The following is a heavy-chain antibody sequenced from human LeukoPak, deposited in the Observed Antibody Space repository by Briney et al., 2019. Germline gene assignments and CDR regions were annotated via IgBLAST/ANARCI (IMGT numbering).Heavy chain of an antibody. V-gene: IGHV4-61*02. Sequence: SQTLSLTCTVSGGSICSGSYYWSWIRQPAGKGLEWIGRIYTSGSTNYNPSLKSRVTISVDTSKNQFSLKLSSVTAADTAVYYCARDQAFGGEWLLGAFDIWGQGAMVTVSS. CDR3: ARDQAFGGEWLLGAFDI. CDR2: IYTSGST. D-gene: IGHD6-19*01. CDR1: GGSICSGSYY. J-gene: IGHJ3*02.